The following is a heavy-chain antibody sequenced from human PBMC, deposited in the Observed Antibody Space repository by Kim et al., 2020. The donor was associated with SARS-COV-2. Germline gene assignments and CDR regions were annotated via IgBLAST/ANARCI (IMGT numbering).Heavy chain of an antibody. CDR1: GGTFSSYA. J-gene: IGHJ4*02. CDR2: IIPIFGTA. CDR3: ATGEGVTTVTTEVVSPSDY. V-gene: IGHV1-69*13. D-gene: IGHD4-17*01. Sequence: SVKVSCKASGGTFSSYAISWVRQAPGQGLEWMGGIIPIFGTANYAQKFQGRVTITADESTSTAYMELSSLRSEDTAVYYCATGEGVTTVTTEVVSPSDYWGQGTLVTVSS.